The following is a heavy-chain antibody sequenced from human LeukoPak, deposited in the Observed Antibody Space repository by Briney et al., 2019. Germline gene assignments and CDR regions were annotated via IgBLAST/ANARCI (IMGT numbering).Heavy chain of an antibody. CDR2: IYTSGST. CDR1: GGSISSGSYY. D-gene: IGHD6-13*01. V-gene: IGHV4-61*02. CDR3: ARAGVYYPLDY. Sequence: SQTLSLTCTVSGGSISSGSYYWSWIRQPAGKGLEWIGRIYTSGSTNYNPSLKSRVTISVDTSKNQFSLKLSSVTAADTAVCYCARAGVYYPLDYWGQGTLVTVSS. J-gene: IGHJ4*02.